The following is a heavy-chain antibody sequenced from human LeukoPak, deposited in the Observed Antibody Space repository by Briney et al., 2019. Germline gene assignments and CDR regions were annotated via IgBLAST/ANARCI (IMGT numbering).Heavy chain of an antibody. CDR3: AKGELHFGTCSFDY. CDR2: ISYDGNHK. V-gene: IGHV3-30*18. D-gene: IGHD1-26*01. CDR1: GFTFSSG. J-gene: IGHJ4*02. Sequence: GGSLRLSCAASGFTFSSGMHWVRQAPGKGLEWVAVISYDGNHKYYGDSVKGRFTISRDNSRNTLYLQMDSLKTEDTAVYYCAKGELHFGTCSFDYWGQGTLVTVSS.